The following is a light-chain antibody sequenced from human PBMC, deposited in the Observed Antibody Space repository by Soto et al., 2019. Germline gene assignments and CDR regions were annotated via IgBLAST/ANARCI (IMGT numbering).Light chain of an antibody. Sequence: EVVLTQSPGTLSLSPGERATLSCRASQSVSSRSLAWYQQKPGQAPRFLIYGASNRATDIPDRFSGGGSGTVFTLTISRLVPEDFAVYYCHQYSNLPFTFGPGNKVDIE. CDR2: GAS. CDR1: QSVSSRS. CDR3: HQYSNLPFT. V-gene: IGKV3-20*01. J-gene: IGKJ3*01.